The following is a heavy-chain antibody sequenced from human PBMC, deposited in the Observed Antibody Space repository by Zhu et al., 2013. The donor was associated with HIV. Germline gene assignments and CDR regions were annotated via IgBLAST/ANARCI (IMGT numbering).Heavy chain of an antibody. CDR3: AKEPTVVTPHYYYYMDV. V-gene: IGHV1-69*01. CDR2: IIPIFGTA. CDR1: GGTFSSYA. Sequence: VQLVQSGAEVKKPGSSVKVSCKASGGTFSSYAISWVRQAPGQGLEWMGGIIPIFGTANYAQKFQGRVTITADESTSTAYMELSSLRSEDTAVYYCAKEPTVVTPHYYYYMDVWGKGTTVTVSS. D-gene: IGHD4-17*01. J-gene: IGHJ6*03.